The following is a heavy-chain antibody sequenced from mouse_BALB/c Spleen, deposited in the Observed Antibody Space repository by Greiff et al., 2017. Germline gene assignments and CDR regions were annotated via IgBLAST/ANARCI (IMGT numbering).Heavy chain of an antibody. Sequence: EVKLVESGGGLVQPGGSLRLSCATSGFTFTDYYMSWVRQPPGKALEWLGFIRNKANDYTTEYSASVKGRFIVSRDTSQSILYLQMNALRAEDTAIYYCARDAKYGTFAYWGQGTLVTVSA. CDR3: ARDAKYGTFAY. J-gene: IGHJ3*01. CDR1: GFTFTDYY. D-gene: IGHD2-10*02. V-gene: IGHV7-3*02. CDR2: IRNKANDYTT.